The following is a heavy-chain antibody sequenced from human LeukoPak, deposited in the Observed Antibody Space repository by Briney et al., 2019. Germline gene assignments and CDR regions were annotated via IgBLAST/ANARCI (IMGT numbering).Heavy chain of an antibody. D-gene: IGHD3-10*01. J-gene: IGHJ4*02. CDR2: ITWNSVIV. Sequence: GGSLRLSCIASGFIFDDFAMHWVRQAPGKGLEWVSGITWNSVIVGYTDSVKGRFTISRDNAKNSLYLQMNSLRAEDTAVYYCARSMVRGVLFDYWGQGTLVAVSS. V-gene: IGHV3-9*01. CDR1: GFIFDDFA. CDR3: ARSMVRGVLFDY.